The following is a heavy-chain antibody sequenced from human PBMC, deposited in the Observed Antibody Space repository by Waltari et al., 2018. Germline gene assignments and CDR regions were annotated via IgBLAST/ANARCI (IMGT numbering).Heavy chain of an antibody. CDR2: ISSSSSTI. D-gene: IGHD6-6*01. J-gene: IGHJ6*03. CDR3: ASDSSSYYYYYYYMDV. V-gene: IGHV3-48*04. CDR1: GFTFSSYS. Sequence: EVQLVESGGGLVQPGGSLRLSFAVSGFTFSSYSLNWVRQAPGKGLEWVSYISSSSSTIYYADSVKGRFTISRDNAKNSLYLQMNSLRAEDTAVYYCASDSSSYYYYYYYMDVWGKGTTVTVSS.